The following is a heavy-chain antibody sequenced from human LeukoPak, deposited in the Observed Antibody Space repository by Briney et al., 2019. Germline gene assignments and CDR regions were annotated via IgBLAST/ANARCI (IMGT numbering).Heavy chain of an antibody. V-gene: IGHV3-23*01. CDR1: GFTFNKYP. D-gene: IGHD3-22*01. CDR3: AKDFDSGGSYDGGHTHS. Sequence: GGSLRLSCAVSGFTFNKYPMNWVRQAPGKGLEWISTLSYSGATHYADSVKGRFTISRDNAKDTVYLQMNSLRPEDTAIYFCAKDFDSGGSYDGGHTHSWGQGTLVTVSS. J-gene: IGHJ4*02. CDR2: LSYSGAT.